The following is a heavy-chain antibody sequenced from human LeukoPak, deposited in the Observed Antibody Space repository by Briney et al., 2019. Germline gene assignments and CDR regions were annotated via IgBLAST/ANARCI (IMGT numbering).Heavy chain of an antibody. J-gene: IGHJ6*04. CDR1: GGTFSSYA. V-gene: IGHV1-69*05. Sequence: ASVKVSCKASGGTFSSYAISWVRQAPGQGLEWMGGIIPIFGTANYEQKFQGRVTITTDESTSTAYMELSSLRSEDTAVYYCARGRLAARLIGMDVWGKGTTVTVSS. D-gene: IGHD6-6*01. CDR3: ARGRLAARLIGMDV. CDR2: IIPIFGTA.